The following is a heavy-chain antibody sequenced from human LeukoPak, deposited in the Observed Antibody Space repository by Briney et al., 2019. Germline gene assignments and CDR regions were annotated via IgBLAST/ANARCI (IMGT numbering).Heavy chain of an antibody. J-gene: IGHJ4*02. CDR3: ARETPRTEPLTR. V-gene: IGHV3-21*01. Sequence: GGSLRLSCAASGFTFSSYSMNWVRQAPGKGLEWVSSISSSSSYIYYADSVKGRFTISRDNAKNSLYLQMDSLRAEDTAVYYCARETPRTEPLTRWGQGTLVTVSS. CDR1: GFTFSSYS. D-gene: IGHD2-8*02. CDR2: ISSSSSYI.